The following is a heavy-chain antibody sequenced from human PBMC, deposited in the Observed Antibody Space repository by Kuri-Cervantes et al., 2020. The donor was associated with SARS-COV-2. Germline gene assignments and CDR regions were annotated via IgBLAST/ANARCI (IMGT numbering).Heavy chain of an antibody. D-gene: IGHD3-3*01. V-gene: IGHV1-8*03. J-gene: IGHJ2*01. Sequence: ASVKVSCKASGCTLSSFAISWVRQATGQGLEWMGWMNPNSGNTGYAQKFQGRVTITRNTSISTAYMELSSLRSEDTAVYYCARAHAYDFWSGYSHWYFDLWGRGTLVTVSS. CDR2: MNPNSGNT. CDR3: ARAHAYDFWSGYSHWYFDL. CDR1: GCTLSSFA.